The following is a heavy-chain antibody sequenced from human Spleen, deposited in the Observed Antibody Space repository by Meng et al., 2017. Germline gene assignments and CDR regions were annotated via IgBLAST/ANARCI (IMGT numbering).Heavy chain of an antibody. CDR2: IIPIFGTA. V-gene: IGHV1-69*05. CDR3: ATQYGDYLPMNVYYYGMDV. J-gene: IGHJ6*02. D-gene: IGHD4-17*01. Sequence: SVKVSCKALGGIFSNYVIGWVRQAPGQGLEWMGGIIPIFGTANYAQKFQGRVTITTDESTSTAYMELSSLRSEDTAVYYCATQYGDYLPMNVYYYGMDVWGQGTTVTVSS. CDR1: GGIFSNYV.